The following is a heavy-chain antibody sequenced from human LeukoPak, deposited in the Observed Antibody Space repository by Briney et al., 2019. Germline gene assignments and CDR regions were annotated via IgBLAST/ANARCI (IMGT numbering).Heavy chain of an antibody. D-gene: IGHD3-22*01. V-gene: IGHV4-34*01. Sequence: KTSETLSLTCAVYGGSFSGYYWSWIRQPPGKRLEWIGEINHSGSTNYNPSLKSRVTISVDTSKNQFSLKLSSVTAADTAVYYCARNDLTNYYDSSGFDAFDIWGQGTMVTVSS. CDR3: ARNDLTNYYDSSGFDAFDI. J-gene: IGHJ3*02. CDR2: INHSGST. CDR1: GGSFSGYY.